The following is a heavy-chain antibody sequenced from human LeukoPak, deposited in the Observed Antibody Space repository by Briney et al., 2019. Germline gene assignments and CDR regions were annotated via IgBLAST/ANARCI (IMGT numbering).Heavy chain of an antibody. Sequence: RPSETLSLTCAVYGGSVSGYYWSWIRQPPGKGLEWIGEISHRGRTHYNPSLKGRVTMSVDTSKNQFALEVDSVTAADTAVYYCARIPLYFLESFDYWGQGILVTVSS. J-gene: IGHJ4*02. CDR3: ARIPLYFLESFDY. D-gene: IGHD3-3*01. CDR1: GGSVSGYY. V-gene: IGHV4-34*01. CDR2: ISHRGRT.